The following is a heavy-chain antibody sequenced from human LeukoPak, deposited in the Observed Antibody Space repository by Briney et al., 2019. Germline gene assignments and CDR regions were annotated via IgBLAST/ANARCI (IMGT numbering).Heavy chain of an antibody. CDR3: ARNTSSSPWFDP. J-gene: IGHJ5*02. CDR1: GGSIKNPTSY. D-gene: IGHD6-6*01. Sequence: KPSETLSLTCTVSGGSIKNPTSYWSWIRQAPGKGLEWIGNVYHIGTTTYNSSLKGRVTISVDTSKNHFSLEMASVTPEDTALYYCARNTSSSPWFDPWGQGTLVIVSS. V-gene: IGHV4-61*03. CDR2: VYHIGTT.